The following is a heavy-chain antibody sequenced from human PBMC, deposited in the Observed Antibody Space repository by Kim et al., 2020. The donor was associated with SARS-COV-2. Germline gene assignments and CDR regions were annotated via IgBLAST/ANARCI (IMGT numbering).Heavy chain of an antibody. J-gene: IGHJ6*02. CDR3: AKALLRGVNYYYYGMDV. CDR1: GFTFSTYG. Sequence: GGSLRLSCAASGFTFSTYGMYWDRQAPGKGLEWVALISYDGSNEYYADSVKGRFTISRDNSKNTLYLQMNSLRAEDTDLFYCAKALLRGVNYYYYGMDVWGQGTTVTVSS. V-gene: IGHV3-30*18. D-gene: IGHD3-10*01. CDR2: ISYDGSNE.